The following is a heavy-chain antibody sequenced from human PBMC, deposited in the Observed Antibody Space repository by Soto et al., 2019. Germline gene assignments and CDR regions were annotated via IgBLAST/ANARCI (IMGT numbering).Heavy chain of an antibody. CDR1: GGSFSGYY. CDR3: ARFPIQRWVPYYDYGMDV. D-gene: IGHD5-18*01. V-gene: IGHV4-34*01. CDR2: INHSGST. J-gene: IGHJ6*02. Sequence: QVQLPQWGAGLLKPSETLSLTCAVYGGSFSGYYWSWIRQPPGKGLEWIGEINHSGSTNYNPSLKSRVTISVDTSKNQFCLKLSSVTAADTAVYYCARFPIQRWVPYYDYGMDVWGQGTTVTVSS.